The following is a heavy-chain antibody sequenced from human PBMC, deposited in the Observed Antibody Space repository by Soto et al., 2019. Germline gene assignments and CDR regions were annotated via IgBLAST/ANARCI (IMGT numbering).Heavy chain of an antibody. D-gene: IGHD2-2*01. CDR2: INPNSGGT. Sequence: AAVKVSCKASGDTFTGYYMHWVRQAPGQGLEWMGWINPNSGGTNYAQKFQGRVTMTRDTSISTAYMELSRLRSDDTAVYYCAREGTYCSSTSCYENWFDPWGQGTLVTVSS. CDR1: GDTFTGYY. V-gene: IGHV1-2*02. CDR3: AREGTYCSSTSCYENWFDP. J-gene: IGHJ5*02.